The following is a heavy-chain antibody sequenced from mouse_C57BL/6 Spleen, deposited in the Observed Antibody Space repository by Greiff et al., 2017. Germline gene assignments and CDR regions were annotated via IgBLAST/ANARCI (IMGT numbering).Heavy chain of an antibody. V-gene: IGHV5-9*01. CDR1: GFTFSSYT. D-gene: IGHD1-1*01. Sequence: EVKLLESGGGLVKPGGSLKLSCAASGFTFSSYTMSWVRQTPATRLEWVATFSGGGGNTYYPDSVKGRFTISRDNAKNTLYLQMSSLRSEDTALYYCARQGFITTVVEGLYFDYWGQGTTLTVAS. CDR3: ARQGFITTVVEGLYFDY. CDR2: FSGGGGNT. J-gene: IGHJ2*01.